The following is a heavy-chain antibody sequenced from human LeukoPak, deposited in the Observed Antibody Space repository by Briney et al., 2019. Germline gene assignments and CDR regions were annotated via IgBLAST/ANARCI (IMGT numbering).Heavy chain of an antibody. Sequence: PVGSLRLSCAASGFIFSSYETNWVRQAPGKGLEWVSYINSGGSIIYYADSVRGRFTISRDNAKNSLYLQMNSLRAEDTAVYYCARFARFGDLQGGGNFDYWGQGTLVTVSS. J-gene: IGHJ4*02. V-gene: IGHV3-48*03. D-gene: IGHD3-16*01. CDR2: INSGGSII. CDR1: GFIFSSYE. CDR3: ARFARFGDLQGGGNFDY.